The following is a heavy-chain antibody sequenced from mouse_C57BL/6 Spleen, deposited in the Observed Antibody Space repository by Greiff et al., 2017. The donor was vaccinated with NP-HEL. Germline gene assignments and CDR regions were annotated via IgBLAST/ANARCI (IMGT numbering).Heavy chain of an antibody. Sequence: VKLQQSGAELVRPGASVKLSCKASGYTFTDYYINWVKQRPGQGLEWIARIYPGSGNTYYNEKFKGKATLTAEKSSSTAYMQLSSLTSEDSAVYFCASGGYGYYWFAYWGQGTLVTVSA. J-gene: IGHJ3*01. CDR3: ASGGYGYYWFAY. CDR1: GYTFTDYY. CDR2: IYPGSGNT. V-gene: IGHV1-76*01. D-gene: IGHD2-3*01.